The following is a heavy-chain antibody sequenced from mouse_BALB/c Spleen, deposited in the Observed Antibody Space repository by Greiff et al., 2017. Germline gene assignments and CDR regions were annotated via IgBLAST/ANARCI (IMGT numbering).Heavy chain of an antibody. CDR2: IRSKSNNYAT. D-gene: IGHD2-1*01. J-gene: IGHJ4*01. CDR3: VREGGNGYAMDY. Sequence: EVQLVESGGGLVQPKGSLKLSCAASGFTFNTYAMHWVCQAPGKGLEWVARIRSKSNNYATYYADSVKDRFTISRDDSQSMLYLQMNNLKTEDTAMYYWVREGGNGYAMDYWGQGTSVTVSS. V-gene: IGHV10-3*03. CDR1: GFTFNTYA.